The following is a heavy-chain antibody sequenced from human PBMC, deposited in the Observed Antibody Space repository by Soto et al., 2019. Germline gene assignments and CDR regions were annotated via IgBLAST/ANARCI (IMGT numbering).Heavy chain of an antibody. CDR3: ARDRRYSGYEIDY. CDR1: GFTFSDYY. J-gene: IGHJ4*02. Sequence: GGSLRLSCAASGFTFSDYYMSWIRQAPGKGLEWVSYISSSSSYTNYADSVKGRFTISRDNAKNSLYLQMNSLRAEDTAVYYCARDRRYSGYEIDYWGQGTLVTVSS. CDR2: ISSSSSYT. D-gene: IGHD5-12*01. V-gene: IGHV3-11*06.